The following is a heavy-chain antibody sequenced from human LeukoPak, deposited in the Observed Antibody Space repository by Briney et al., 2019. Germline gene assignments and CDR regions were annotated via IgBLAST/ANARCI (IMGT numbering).Heavy chain of an antibody. CDR2: ISGSGGST. J-gene: IGHJ4*02. CDR3: AKVGGGYSGYPLTWAFDY. V-gene: IGHV3-23*01. D-gene: IGHD5-12*01. CDR1: GFTFSSYA. Sequence: GGSLRLSCAASGFTFSSYAMSWVRQAPGKGLEWVSAISGSGGSTYYADSVKGRFTISRDNSKNTLYLQMNSLRAEDTAVYYCAKVGGGYSGYPLTWAFDYWGQGTLVTVSS.